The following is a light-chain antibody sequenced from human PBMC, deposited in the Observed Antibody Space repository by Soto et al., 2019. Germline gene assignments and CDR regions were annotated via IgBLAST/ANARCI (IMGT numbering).Light chain of an antibody. Sequence: DIQMTQSPSSLSASVGDRVNITCRASQTISRNLNWYQQKPGKAPKFLISGASSMQSGVPSRFSGSGSGTDFTLTINSLQPEDFATYFCQQSYSSPLTFGGGTKVEIK. CDR3: QQSYSSPLT. V-gene: IGKV1-39*01. CDR2: GAS. J-gene: IGKJ4*01. CDR1: QTISRN.